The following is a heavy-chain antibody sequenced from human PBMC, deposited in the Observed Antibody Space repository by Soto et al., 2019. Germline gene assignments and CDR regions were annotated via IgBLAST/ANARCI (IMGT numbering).Heavy chain of an antibody. Sequence: ASVKVSCKASGYTFTGYYMHWVRQAPGQGLEWMGWINPNSGGTNYAQKFQGWVTMTRDTSISTAYMELSRLRSDDTAVYYCARDIVGGRLDAFDIWGQGKRVTVSS. V-gene: IGHV1-2*04. CDR1: GYTFTGYY. D-gene: IGHD1-26*01. J-gene: IGHJ3*02. CDR2: INPNSGGT. CDR3: ARDIVGGRLDAFDI.